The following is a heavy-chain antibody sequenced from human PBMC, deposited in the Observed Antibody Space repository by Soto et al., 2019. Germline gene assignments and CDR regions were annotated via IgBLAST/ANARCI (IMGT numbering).Heavy chain of an antibody. V-gene: IGHV3-30-3*01. CDR1: GFTFSSYA. Sequence: PGGSLRLSCAASGFTFSSYAMHWVRQAPGKGLEWVAVISYDGSNKYYADSVKGRFTISRDNSKNTLYLQMNSLRAEDTAVYYCAREGCISTSCYANWFDPWGQGTLVTVSS. J-gene: IGHJ5*02. CDR3: AREGCISTSCYANWFDP. D-gene: IGHD2-2*01. CDR2: ISYDGSNK.